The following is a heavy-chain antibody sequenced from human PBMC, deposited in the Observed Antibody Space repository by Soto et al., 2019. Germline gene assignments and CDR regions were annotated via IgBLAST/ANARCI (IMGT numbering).Heavy chain of an antibody. CDR3: VRDLVGSRGYLCQ. CDR1: GFTLSTYY. V-gene: IGHV3-7*05. Sequence: PGGSLRLCCAASGFTLSTYYMGWVRQAPGKGREWVANINQAGSVKNYVDSAKGRFTVSRDNAKNSLYLQMNSLRADDTAVYYCVRDLVGSRGYLCQWGQGT. J-gene: IGHJ4*02. D-gene: IGHD3-22*01. CDR2: INQAGSVK.